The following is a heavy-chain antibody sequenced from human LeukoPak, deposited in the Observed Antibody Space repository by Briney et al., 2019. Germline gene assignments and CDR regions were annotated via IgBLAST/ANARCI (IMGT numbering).Heavy chain of an antibody. D-gene: IGHD6-13*01. J-gene: IGHJ4*02. CDR3: ARDLSIASVSSNNY. CDR2: INPNSGGT. Sequence: AASVKVSCKASGYTFTDYYMHWVRQAPGQGLEWMGWINPNSGGTNYAQKFQGRVTMTRDTSIRTAYMELSRLRSDDTAVYYCARDLSIASVSSNNYWGQGTLVTVSS. V-gene: IGHV1-2*02. CDR1: GYTFTDYY.